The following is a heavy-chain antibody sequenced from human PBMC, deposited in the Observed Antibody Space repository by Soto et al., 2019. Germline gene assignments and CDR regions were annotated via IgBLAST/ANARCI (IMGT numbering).Heavy chain of an antibody. V-gene: IGHV3-23*01. J-gene: IGHJ5*02. CDR2: ISGSGGGT. Sequence: VGSLRLSCAASVFTFSSYAMSWVRQAPGKGLEWVSTISGSGGGTYYADSMKGRFTISRDNSKNTLYLQMYSLRVEDTAVYYCARESHHWGQGTLVTVSS. CDR3: ARESHH. CDR1: VFTFSSYA.